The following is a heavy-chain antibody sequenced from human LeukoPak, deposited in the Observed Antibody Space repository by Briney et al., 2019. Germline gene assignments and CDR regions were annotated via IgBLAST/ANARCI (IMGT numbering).Heavy chain of an antibody. V-gene: IGHV4-39*07. CDR3: ARGQWLGFYYYYGMDV. Sequence: PSETLSLTCTVSGGSISSSSYYWGWIRQPPGKGLEWIGSIYYSGSTYYNPSLKSRVTISVDTSKNQFSLKLSSVTAADTAVYYCARGQWLGFYYYYGMDVWGQGTTVTVSS. CDR1: GGSISSSSYY. J-gene: IGHJ6*02. D-gene: IGHD6-19*01. CDR2: IYYSGST.